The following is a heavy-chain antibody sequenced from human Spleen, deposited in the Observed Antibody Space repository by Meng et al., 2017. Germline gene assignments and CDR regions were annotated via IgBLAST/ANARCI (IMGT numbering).Heavy chain of an antibody. D-gene: IGHD6-19*01. V-gene: IGHV1-69*06. CDR2: IIPIFGTA. Sequence: SVKVSCKALGGIFSSYAISWVRQAPGQGLEWMGGIIPIFGTANYAQKFQGRVTITADKSTSTAYMELSSLRSEDTAVYYCARDQGSSGWYRWESTRFDPWGQGTLVTVSS. CDR3: ARDQGSSGWYRWESTRFDP. CDR1: GGIFSSYA. J-gene: IGHJ5*02.